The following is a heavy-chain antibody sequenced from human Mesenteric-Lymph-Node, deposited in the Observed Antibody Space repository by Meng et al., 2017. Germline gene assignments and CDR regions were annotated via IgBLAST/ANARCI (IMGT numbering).Heavy chain of an antibody. CDR2: ISSSGSTI. V-gene: IGHV3-48*03. CDR1: GFTFSSYE. D-gene: IGHD2-15*01. J-gene: IGHJ6*02. CDR3: ARGGYCSGGSCLTYMDYYYYGMDA. Sequence: GESLKISCAASGFTFSSYEMNWVRQAPGKGLEWVSYISSSGSTIYYADSVKGRFTISRDNAKNSLYLQMNSLRAEDTAVYYCARGGYCSGGSCLTYMDYYYYGMDAWGQGTTVTVSS.